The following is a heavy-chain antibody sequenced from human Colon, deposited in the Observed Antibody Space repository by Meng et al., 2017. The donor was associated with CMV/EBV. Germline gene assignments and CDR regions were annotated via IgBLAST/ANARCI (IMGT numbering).Heavy chain of an antibody. CDR1: GGSIRSSGYY. CDR3: ARAMVSNYHFWSGYGGVDV. D-gene: IGHD3-3*01. CDR2: IYHSGST. Sequence: GSLRLSCTVSGGSIRSSGYYWGWIRQPPGKGLEWIGSIYHSGSTYYNPSLKSRVTISVDTSKNQFSLKLSSVTAADTAVYYCARAMVSNYHFWSGYGGVDVWGQGTTVTVSS. J-gene: IGHJ6*02. V-gene: IGHV4-39*07.